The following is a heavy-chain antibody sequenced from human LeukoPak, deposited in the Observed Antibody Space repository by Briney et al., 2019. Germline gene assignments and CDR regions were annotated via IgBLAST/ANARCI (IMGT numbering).Heavy chain of an antibody. Sequence: GGSLRLSCAASGFTFDDYAMHWVRQAPGKGLEWVSGISWNSGSIGYADSVKGRFTTSRDNAKNSLYLQMNSLRAEDTALYYCAKGHPITAAPFDYWGXXXLXTVSS. CDR1: GFTFDDYA. J-gene: IGHJ4*01. CDR2: ISWNSGSI. D-gene: IGHD6-13*01. CDR3: AKGHPITAAPFDY. V-gene: IGHV3-9*01.